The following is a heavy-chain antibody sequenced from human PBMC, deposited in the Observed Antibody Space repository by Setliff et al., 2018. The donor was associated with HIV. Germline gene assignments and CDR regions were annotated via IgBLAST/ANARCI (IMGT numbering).Heavy chain of an antibody. D-gene: IGHD2-21*02. V-gene: IGHV1-69*13. CDR3: ARAPVVTAPSYYCYMDV. CDR1: GGTFSSYI. CDR2: VIPIFGTA. Sequence: SVKVSCKASGGTFSSYIITWVRQAPGQGLEWMGGVIPIFGTANYAQKFQGRVTMTADESTNTAYMELSSLISEDTAIYYCARAPVVTAPSYYCYMDVWGKGTTVTVSS. J-gene: IGHJ6*03.